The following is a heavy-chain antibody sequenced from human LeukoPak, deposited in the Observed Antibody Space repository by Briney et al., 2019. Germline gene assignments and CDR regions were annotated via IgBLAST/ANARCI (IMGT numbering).Heavy chain of an antibody. CDR1: GGSVSSGSYY. D-gene: IGHD3-22*01. Sequence: SETLSLTCTVSGGSVSSGSYYWSWIRQPPGKGLEWIGYIYYSGSTYYNPSLQSRVTISVDTSKNQFSLKLSSVTAADTAVYYCARVNSIPYYYDSSGSYFDYWGQGTLVTVSS. J-gene: IGHJ4*02. CDR3: ARVNSIPYYYDSSGSYFDY. CDR2: IYYSGST. V-gene: IGHV4-61*01.